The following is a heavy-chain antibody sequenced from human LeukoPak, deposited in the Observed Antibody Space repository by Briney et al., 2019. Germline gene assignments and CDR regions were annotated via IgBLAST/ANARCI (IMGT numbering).Heavy chain of an antibody. D-gene: IGHD6-13*01. CDR1: GFTFSDYY. CDR3: ARGGSHDSSPFDY. J-gene: IGHJ4*02. CDR2: ISSSGSTI. Sequence: GGSLRLSCAASGFTFSDYYMSWIRQAPGKGLEWGSYISSSGSTIYYADSVKCRFTISRDNSKNTLYLQMGSLRAEDMAVYYCARGGSHDSSPFDYWGQGTLVTVSS. V-gene: IGHV3-11*04.